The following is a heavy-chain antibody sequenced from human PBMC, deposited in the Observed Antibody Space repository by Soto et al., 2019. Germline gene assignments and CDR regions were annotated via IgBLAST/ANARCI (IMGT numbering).Heavy chain of an antibody. J-gene: IGHJ4*02. D-gene: IGHD2-15*01. CDR3: VRKSLVVAAATREDY. V-gene: IGHV3-74*01. Sequence: EVQLVESGGGLVQPGESLRLSCAASGLTFSSYWMHSVRQAPGKGLLWVSRINSDGSSTSYAGSVKGRFTISRDNAKNAQYMQMNSLGAEDTGVYYCVRKSLVVAAATREDYWGQGTLVTVSS. CDR1: GLTFSSYW. CDR2: INSDGSST.